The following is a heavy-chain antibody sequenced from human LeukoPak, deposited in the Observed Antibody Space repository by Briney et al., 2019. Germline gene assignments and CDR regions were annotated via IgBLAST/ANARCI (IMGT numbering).Heavy chain of an antibody. CDR1: GYTFTGYY. Sequence: ASVKVSCKASGYTFTGYYMHWVRQAPGQGLEWMGWINPNSGGTNYAQKFQGRVTMTRDTSISTAYMELRSLRSDDTAVYYCAGLRQYYFDYWGQGTLVTVSS. J-gene: IGHJ4*02. CDR3: AGLRQYYFDY. D-gene: IGHD4-11*01. CDR2: INPNSGGT. V-gene: IGHV1-2*02.